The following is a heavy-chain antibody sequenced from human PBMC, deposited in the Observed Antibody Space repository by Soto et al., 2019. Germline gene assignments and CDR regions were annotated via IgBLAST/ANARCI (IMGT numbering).Heavy chain of an antibody. V-gene: IGHV3-30*18. J-gene: IGHJ6*02. D-gene: IGHD3-3*01. CDR2: ISYDGSNK. Sequence: GGSLRLSCAASGFTFSSYGMHWVRRAPGKGLEWVAVISYDGSNKYYADSVKGRFTISRDNSKNTLYLQMNSLRAEDTAVYYCVKDRAIFGVVSYYGMDVWGQGTTVTVSS. CDR3: VKDRAIFGVVSYYGMDV. CDR1: GFTFSSYG.